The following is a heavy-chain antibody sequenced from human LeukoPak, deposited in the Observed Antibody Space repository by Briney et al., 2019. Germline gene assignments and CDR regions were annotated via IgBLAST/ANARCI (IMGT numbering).Heavy chain of an antibody. D-gene: IGHD2-2*01. V-gene: IGHV1-2*02. CDR2: INPNSGGT. J-gene: IGHJ6*02. CDR1: GYTFTGYY. Sequence: ASVKVSCKASGYTFTGYYMHWVRQAPGQGLEWMGWINPNSGGTNYAQKFRGRVTMTRDTSISTAYMELSRLRSDDTAVYYCARDCSSTSYYYYGMDVWGQGTTVTVSS. CDR3: ARDCSSTSYYYYGMDV.